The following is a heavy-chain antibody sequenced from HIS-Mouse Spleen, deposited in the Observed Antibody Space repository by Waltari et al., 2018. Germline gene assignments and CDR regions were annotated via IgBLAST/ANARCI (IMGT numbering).Heavy chain of an antibody. CDR3: ARDEGGYSYGSFFDY. D-gene: IGHD5-18*01. V-gene: IGHV3-7*01. CDR1: GFTFSSYW. Sequence: EVQLVESGGGLVQPGGSLRLSCAASGFTFSSYWMSWVRQAPGKGLGWGTNIKQDGSEKYYVESVKGRFTISRDNAKNSLYLQMNSLRAEDTAVYYCARDEGGYSYGSFFDYWGQGTLVTVSS. J-gene: IGHJ4*02. CDR2: IKQDGSEK.